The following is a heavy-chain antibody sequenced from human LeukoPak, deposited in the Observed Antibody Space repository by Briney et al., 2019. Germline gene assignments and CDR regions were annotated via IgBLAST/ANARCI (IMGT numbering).Heavy chain of an antibody. CDR3: VKNSGWYCLDY. Sequence: GGSLRLSCAASGFTFSRYWMHWVRQAPGKGLVWVSRVSSDGRNTIYADSVKGRFTVSRDNAKNTLYVQMNSLRAEDTAVYYCVKNSGWYCLDYWGQGTLVTVSS. D-gene: IGHD6-13*01. J-gene: IGHJ4*02. V-gene: IGHV3-74*01. CDR2: VSSDGRNT. CDR1: GFTFSRYW.